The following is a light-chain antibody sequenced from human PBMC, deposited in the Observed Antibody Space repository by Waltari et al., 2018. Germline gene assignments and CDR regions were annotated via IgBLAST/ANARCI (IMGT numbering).Light chain of an antibody. J-gene: IGLJ2*01. CDR1: SSDVGSYNL. V-gene: IGLV2-23*02. Sequence: QSALTQPASVSGSPGQSITLSCPGTSSDVGSYNLVSWYQQHPGQAPKPMIYEVTTRPSGVSNRFSGSKSGNTASLTISGLQAEDESDYYCCSYAGASTHVVFGGGTKVTVL. CDR3: CSYAGASTHVV. CDR2: EVT.